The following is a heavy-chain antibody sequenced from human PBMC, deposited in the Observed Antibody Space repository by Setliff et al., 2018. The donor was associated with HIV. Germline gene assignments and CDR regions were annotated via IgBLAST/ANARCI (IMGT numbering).Heavy chain of an antibody. CDR1: GGSFSGYH. CDR2: INHSGRT. J-gene: IGHJ6*03. D-gene: IGHD2-15*01. Sequence: SETLSPTCAVYGGSFSGYHWNWIRQRPGKGLEWIGEINHSGRTNYNPSLKSRVTISVDTSKNQFSLKLRSVTAADTAMYYCARVSITYWYSIPTFYYYYMAVWGKGTKVTVSS. CDR3: ARVSITYWYSIPTFYYYYMAV. V-gene: IGHV4-34*01.